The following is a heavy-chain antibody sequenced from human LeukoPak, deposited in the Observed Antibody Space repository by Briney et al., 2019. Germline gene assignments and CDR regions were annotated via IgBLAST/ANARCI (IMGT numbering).Heavy chain of an antibody. CDR1: GFTFSSYW. Sequence: PGGSLRLSCAASGFTFSSYWMHWVRQAPGKGLVWVSRIKYDGSSTNYADSVKGRFTISRDNSKNTLYLQMNSLKSEDTAVYYCAKGSCSSTTCLKTDWGQGAPVTVSS. D-gene: IGHD2-2*01. CDR3: AKGSCSSTTCLKTD. V-gene: IGHV3-74*01. CDR2: IKYDGSST. J-gene: IGHJ4*02.